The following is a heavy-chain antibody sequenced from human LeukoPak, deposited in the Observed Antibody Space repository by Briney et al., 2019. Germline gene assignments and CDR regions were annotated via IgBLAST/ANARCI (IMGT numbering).Heavy chain of an antibody. CDR1: GFTFSSYA. V-gene: IGHV3-23*01. CDR3: AKGQPMVRGGPISNR. CDR2: ISGSGGST. J-gene: IGHJ5*02. Sequence: PGGSLRLSCAASGFTFSSYAMSWVRQAPGKGLEWVSAISGSGGSTYYADSVKDRFTISRDNSKNTLYLQMNSLRAEDTAVYYCAKGQPMVRGGPISNRWGQGTLVTVSS. D-gene: IGHD3-10*01.